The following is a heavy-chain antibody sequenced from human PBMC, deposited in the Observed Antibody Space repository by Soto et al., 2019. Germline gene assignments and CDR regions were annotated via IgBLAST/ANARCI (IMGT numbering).Heavy chain of an antibody. J-gene: IGHJ6*02. V-gene: IGHV1-69*12. D-gene: IGHD2-2*01. CDR1: GGTFSSYA. Sequence: QVQLVQSGAEVKKPGSSVKVSCKASGGTFSSYAISWVRQAPGQGLEWMGGIIPIFGKANYAQKFQVRVTITADESTSTAYMELSSLRSDDTAVYYCARHVPAAGYYYGMDVWGQGPTVTVSS. CDR2: IIPIFGKA. CDR3: ARHVPAAGYYYGMDV.